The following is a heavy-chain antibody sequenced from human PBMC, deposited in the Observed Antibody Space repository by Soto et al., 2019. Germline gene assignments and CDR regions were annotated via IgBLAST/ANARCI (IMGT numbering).Heavy chain of an antibody. J-gene: IGHJ6*03. CDR2: MNPNSGNT. Sequence: QVQLVQSGAEVQKPGASVKVSCKASGYTFTSYDINWVRQATGQGLEWMGWMNPNSGNTGYAQKFQGRVTMTRNTSISTAYMELSSLRSEDTAVYYCARSLGVRGVTNYYYYYMDVWGKGTTVTVSS. V-gene: IGHV1-8*01. D-gene: IGHD3-10*01. CDR1: GYTFTSYD. CDR3: ARSLGVRGVTNYYYYYMDV.